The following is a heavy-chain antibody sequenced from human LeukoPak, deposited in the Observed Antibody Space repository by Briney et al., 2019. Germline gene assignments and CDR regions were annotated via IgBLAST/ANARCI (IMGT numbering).Heavy chain of an antibody. CDR3: AELGITMIGGV. CDR1: GFIFNNYG. V-gene: IGHV3-23*01. Sequence: PGGSLRLSCAASGFIFNNYGMSWVRQAPGKGLEWVSAIRGNADTIYYADSVKGRFTISRDNAKNSLYLQMNSLRAEDTAVYYCAELGITMIGGVWGKGTTVTISS. J-gene: IGHJ6*04. D-gene: IGHD3-10*02. CDR2: IRGNADTI.